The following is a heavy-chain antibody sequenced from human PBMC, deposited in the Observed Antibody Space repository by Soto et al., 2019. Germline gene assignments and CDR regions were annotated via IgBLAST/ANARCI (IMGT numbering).Heavy chain of an antibody. J-gene: IGHJ6*02. V-gene: IGHV3-48*01. CDR1: GFTFSSYS. CDR3: ATSGTYLRMDV. CDR2: ISSGSGTT. D-gene: IGHD6-25*01. Sequence: EVQLVESGGGLVQPGGSLRLSCAVSGFTFSSYSMNWVRQAPGKGLEWVSYISSGSGTTYYADSVKGRFSISRDNANNTLYLAMNSLRGEDTAVYYCATSGTYLRMDVWGQGTTVTVSS.